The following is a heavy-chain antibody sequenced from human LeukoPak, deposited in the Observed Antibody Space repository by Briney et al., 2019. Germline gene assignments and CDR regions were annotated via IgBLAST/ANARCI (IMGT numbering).Heavy chain of an antibody. CDR2: IHPGGTI. CDR3: STGGDTAKGGDS. Sequence: PSETLSLTCSVSGGFISGSGHYWTWTRQHPGGGLEWLGFIHPGGTIYYKPSLSSRLTISADTSKNQMSLKLSSVTAADTAVYYCSTGGDTAKGGDSWGQGVMVTVSS. D-gene: IGHD5-18*01. CDR1: GGFISGSGHY. J-gene: IGHJ4*02. V-gene: IGHV4-31*03.